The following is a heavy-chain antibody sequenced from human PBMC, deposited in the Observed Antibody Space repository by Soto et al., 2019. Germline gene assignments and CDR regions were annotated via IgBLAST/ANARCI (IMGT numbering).Heavy chain of an antibody. CDR1: GFSLSHPRMS. CDR3: ARMLGYAYDY. D-gene: IGHD3-16*01. J-gene: IGHJ4*02. V-gene: IGHV2-26*01. CDR2: ISSSDAK. Sequence: QVTLKESGPVLVKPTETLTLTCTVSGFSLSHPRMSVGWIRQPPGKALEWLAHISSSDAKSYNTSLRNRLTISQDASKSQVALTLTTMDPVDTATYYCARMLGYAYDYWGQGTLVTVSS.